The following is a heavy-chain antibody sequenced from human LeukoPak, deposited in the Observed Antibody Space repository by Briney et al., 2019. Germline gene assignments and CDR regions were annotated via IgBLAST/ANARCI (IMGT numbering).Heavy chain of an antibody. CDR1: GDSVSSNSAA. CDR3: AREDVVFYPGDAFDI. J-gene: IGHJ3*02. Sequence: KLSQTLSLTRAISGDSVSSNSAAWNWIRQSPSRGLEWLGRTYYRSKWYNDYAVSVKSRITINPDTSKNQFSLQLNSVTPEDTAVYYCAREDVVFYPGDAFDIWGQGTMVTVSS. CDR2: TYYRSKWYN. D-gene: IGHD2-21*01. V-gene: IGHV6-1*01.